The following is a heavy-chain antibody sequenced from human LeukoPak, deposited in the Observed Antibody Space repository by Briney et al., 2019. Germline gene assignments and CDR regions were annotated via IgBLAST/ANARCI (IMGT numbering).Heavy chain of an antibody. CDR1: GFTFSNYG. V-gene: IGHV3-30*01. J-gene: IGHJ3*02. CDR2: ISYDGSNQ. Sequence: GGSLRLSCAAPGFTFSNYGIHWVRQAPGEGLEWVAVISYDGSNQYYAHPLKGRFTISRDNSKNTLYLQMNSLRPEDPAVYYCARRGGSGSDWADGFDIWGQGTRVTVSS. CDR3: ARRGGSGSDWADGFDI. D-gene: IGHD5-12*01.